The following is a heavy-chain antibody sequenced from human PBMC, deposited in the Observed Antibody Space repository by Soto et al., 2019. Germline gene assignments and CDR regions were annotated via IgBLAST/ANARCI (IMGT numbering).Heavy chain of an antibody. CDR1: GVSIGSHDW. J-gene: IGHJ4*02. CDR3: ATRDTGRVY. CDR2: SHQSGNT. Sequence: QVQLQESGPGLVKPSGTLSLTCAVSGVSIGSHDWWTWVRQPPGKGLEWIGESHQSGNTHYNSSPXSRVTISLDKSKNHFSLQLSSVTVADTAVYYCATRDTGRVYWGQGTLVTVSS. V-gene: IGHV4-4*02. D-gene: IGHD5-18*01.